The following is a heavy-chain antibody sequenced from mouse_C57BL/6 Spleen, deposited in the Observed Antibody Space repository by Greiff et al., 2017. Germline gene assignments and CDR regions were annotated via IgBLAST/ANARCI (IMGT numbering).Heavy chain of an antibody. CDR2: IDPSDSYT. D-gene: IGHD1-3*01. CDR3: ARYINGAMDY. CDR1: GYTFTSYW. Sequence: VQLQQPGAELVMPGASVKLSCKASGYTFTSYWMHWVKQRPGQGLEWIGEIDPSDSYTNYNQKFKGKSTLTVDKSSSTAYMQLSSLTSEDSAVYYCARYINGAMDYWGQGTSVTVSS. V-gene: IGHV1-69*01. J-gene: IGHJ4*01.